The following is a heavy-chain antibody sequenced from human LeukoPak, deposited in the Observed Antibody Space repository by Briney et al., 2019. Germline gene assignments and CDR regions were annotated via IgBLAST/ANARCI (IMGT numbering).Heavy chain of an antibody. CDR3: ARCRGYDSSGYAPYFDY. CDR1: GVSISSGGYY. D-gene: IGHD3-22*01. J-gene: IGHJ4*02. Sequence: ASETLSLTCTVSGVSISSGGYYWGWLRQHPGKGLEWIGYIYYSGSTYYNPSLKSRFTISVGTSKNQFSLKLSSVTAADTAVYYCARCRGYDSSGYAPYFDYWGQGTLVTVSS. CDR2: IYYSGST. V-gene: IGHV4-31*03.